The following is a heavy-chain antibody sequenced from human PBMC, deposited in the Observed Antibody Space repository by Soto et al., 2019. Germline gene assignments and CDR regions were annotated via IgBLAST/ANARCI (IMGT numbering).Heavy chain of an antibody. CDR3: STGYCRSDNCHFTH. V-gene: IGHV3-48*02. D-gene: IGHD2-2*01. CDR1: GFNFHTYT. Sequence: ESGGGLVKPGGSLRLSCAASGFNFHTYTMTWVRQAPGKGLEWVSYISGTSETIFYADSVKGRFTISRDNAKNSLYLQLNSLRDEETAVYYCSTGYCRSDNCHFTHWGQGTLGTVSS. J-gene: IGHJ4*02. CDR2: ISGTSETI.